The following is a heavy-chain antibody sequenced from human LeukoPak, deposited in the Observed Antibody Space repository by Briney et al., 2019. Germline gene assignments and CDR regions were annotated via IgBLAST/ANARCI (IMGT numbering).Heavy chain of an antibody. CDR2: IYYSGST. CDR1: GGSISCSSYY. CDR3: ARLHCSGGSCYSHWFDP. D-gene: IGHD2-15*01. Sequence: SETLSLTCTVSGGSISCSSYYWGWIRQPPGKGLEWIGSIYYSGSTYYNPSLKSRVTISVDTSKNQFSLKLSSVTAADTAVYYCARLHCSGGSCYSHWFDPWGQGTLVTVSS. J-gene: IGHJ5*02. V-gene: IGHV4-39*01.